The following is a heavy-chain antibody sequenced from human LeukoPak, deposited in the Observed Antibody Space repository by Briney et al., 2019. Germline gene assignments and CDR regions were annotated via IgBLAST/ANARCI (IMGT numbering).Heavy chain of an antibody. D-gene: IGHD6-19*01. CDR3: AIMQWLVPDRPDY. CDR2: INPNSGGT. Sequence: ASVKVSCKASGYTFTGYYMHWVRQAPGQGLEWMGWINPNSGGTNYAQKFQGRVTMTRDTSISTAYMELSRLRSDDTAVYYCAIMQWLVPDRPDYWGQGTLVTVSS. CDR1: GYTFTGYY. J-gene: IGHJ4*02. V-gene: IGHV1-2*02.